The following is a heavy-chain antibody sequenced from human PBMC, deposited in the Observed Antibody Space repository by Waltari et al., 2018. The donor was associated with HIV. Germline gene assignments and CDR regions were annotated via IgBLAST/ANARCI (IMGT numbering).Heavy chain of an antibody. J-gene: IGHJ6*02. CDR2: INHSGST. CDR3: ARGDRVLRFLEWKAGMDV. Sequence: QVQLQQWGAGLLKPSETLSLTCAVYGGSFSGYYWSWIRQPPGKGLEWIGEINHSGSTNYNPSLKSRVTISVDTSKNQFSLKLSSVTAADTAVYYCARGDRVLRFLEWKAGMDVWGQGTTVTVSS. V-gene: IGHV4-34*01. CDR1: GGSFSGYY. D-gene: IGHD3-3*01.